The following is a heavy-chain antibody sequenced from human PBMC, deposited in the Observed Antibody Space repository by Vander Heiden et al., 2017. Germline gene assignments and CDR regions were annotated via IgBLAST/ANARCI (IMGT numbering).Heavy chain of an antibody. D-gene: IGHD3-10*01. J-gene: IGHJ3*02. CDR2: ISGPGSAT. CDR3: GKAGLVRGSNFHSDAFDM. Sequence: EVRLLESGGGLVQPGGSLRLSCAAPGLSSGASAMGWVGQSPGKGLEWVATISGPGSATYYADSGRFTISRDNSENMVFLQRNSLGAEDTAVYYCGKAGLVRGSNFHSDAFDMWGQGTKVTVSS. V-gene: IGHV3-23*01. CDR1: GLSSGASA.